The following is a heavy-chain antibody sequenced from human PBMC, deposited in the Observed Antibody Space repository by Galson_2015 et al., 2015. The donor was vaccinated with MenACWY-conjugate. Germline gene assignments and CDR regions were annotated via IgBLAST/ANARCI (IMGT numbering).Heavy chain of an antibody. D-gene: IGHD6-19*01. Sequence: SLRLSCAASGFTFSTFAMNWVRQAPGKGLEWVSEISGSGDTTYYADSVKGRFAISRDNSKNTVYLQMNSLRPEDTARYYCAKRAAAVAATPWFDPWGQGTLDTVSS. CDR3: AKRAAAVAATPWFDP. CDR1: GFTFSTFA. V-gene: IGHV3-23*01. CDR2: ISGSGDTT. J-gene: IGHJ5*02.